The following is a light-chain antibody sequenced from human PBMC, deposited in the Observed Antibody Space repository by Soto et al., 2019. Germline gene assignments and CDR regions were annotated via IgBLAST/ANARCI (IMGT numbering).Light chain of an antibody. CDR2: EAS. V-gene: IGKV1-33*01. Sequence: DIQMTQSPSSLSASLGDRVTITCQASQDITEYLDSFQQKTGKVPKVLIYEASNLDTGVPSRFSGHGCGTEFTLTISSLQPDDFASYYCHQYNSDFGVGTKVDIK. CDR1: QDITEY. J-gene: IGKJ4*01. CDR3: HQYNSD.